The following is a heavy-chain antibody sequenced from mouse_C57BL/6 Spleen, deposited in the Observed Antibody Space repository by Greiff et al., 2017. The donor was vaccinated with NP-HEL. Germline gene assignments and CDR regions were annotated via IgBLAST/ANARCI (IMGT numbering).Heavy chain of an antibody. Sequence: EVQRVESGGDLVKPGGSLKLSCAASGFTFSSYGMSWVRQTPDKRLEWVATISSGGSYPYYPDSVKGRFTISRDNAKNTLYLQRSSLKSEDTAMYYCARNDYDGDWYFDVWGTGTTVTVSS. J-gene: IGHJ1*03. CDR2: ISSGGSYP. D-gene: IGHD2-4*01. V-gene: IGHV5-6*01. CDR1: GFTFSSYG. CDR3: ARNDYDGDWYFDV.